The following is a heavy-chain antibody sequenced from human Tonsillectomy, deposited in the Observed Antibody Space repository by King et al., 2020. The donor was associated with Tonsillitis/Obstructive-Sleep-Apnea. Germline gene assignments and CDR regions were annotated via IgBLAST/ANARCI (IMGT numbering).Heavy chain of an antibody. Sequence: VQLQESGPALVKPSETLSLTCTVSTVSGGSIGSYYWTWIRQPPGKGLEWIGYISYSGTTNYNPSLKSRVTISLDTSKNQFSLRLSSVTAADTAVYYCARQREGGNWGFDYWGQGTLVTVSS. CDR3: ARQREGGNWGFDY. D-gene: IGHD5-24*01. J-gene: IGHJ4*02. CDR2: ISYSGTT. CDR1: GGSIGSYY. V-gene: IGHV4-59*01.